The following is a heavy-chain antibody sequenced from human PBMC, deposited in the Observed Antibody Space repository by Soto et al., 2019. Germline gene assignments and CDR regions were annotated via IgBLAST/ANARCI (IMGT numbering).Heavy chain of an antibody. J-gene: IGHJ6*02. CDR3: AKDLVVLVTPDYAMDV. CDR1: GFTFSSYA. Sequence: QVQLVESGGGVVQPGRSLRLSCAASGFTFSSYAMHWVRQAPGKGLEWVTAISYDGGNKYYPDSLKGRFTISRDNSKTTLYLQMNSLRAEYTAVYYCAKDLVVLVTPDYAMDVWGQGTTVTVSS. V-gene: IGHV3-30*18. CDR2: ISYDGGNK. D-gene: IGHD3-22*01.